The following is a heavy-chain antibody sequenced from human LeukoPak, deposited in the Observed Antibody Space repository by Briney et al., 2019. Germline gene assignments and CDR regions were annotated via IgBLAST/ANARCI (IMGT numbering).Heavy chain of an antibody. V-gene: IGHV4-59*01. CDR1: SDSISNYY. CDR3: ASSSTGSYNDAFDI. Sequence: SETLSLTCTVSSDSISNYYWNWIRQPPGKGLEWIGYIYYSGSTKYNPSLKSRVSISLDTSKNQFSLKVNSVTAADTAVYYCASSSTGSYNDAFDIWGQGTMVTVSS. J-gene: IGHJ3*02. CDR2: IYYSGST. D-gene: IGHD1-26*01.